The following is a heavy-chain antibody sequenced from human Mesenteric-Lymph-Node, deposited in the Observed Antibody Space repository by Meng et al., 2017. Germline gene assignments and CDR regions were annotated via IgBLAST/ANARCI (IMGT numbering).Heavy chain of an antibody. CDR1: GFTFSGFR. D-gene: IGHD2-15*01. V-gene: IGHV3-7*01. J-gene: IGHJ4*02. CDR2: IDQDGSER. CDR3: VRSGVAVAATLWD. Sequence: GGSLRLSCAASGFTFSGFRMSWVRQAPGKGLEWVANIDQDGSERSYVDSVKGRFTISRDNAKNSLYLQMNSLRAEDTAIYYCVRSGVAVAATLWDWGQGALVTVSS.